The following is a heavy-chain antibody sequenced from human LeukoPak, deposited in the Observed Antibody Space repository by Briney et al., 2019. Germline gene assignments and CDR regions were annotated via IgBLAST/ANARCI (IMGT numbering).Heavy chain of an antibody. Sequence: PGGSLRLSRAASGFTFSYYGMHWVRQAPGKGLEWVAFIRYDGNDKFYAETVKGRFTISRDTSRKIVYLLMNSLRPEDTAVYYCTKPLMRDRWFGESWGQGTLVTVSS. J-gene: IGHJ5*02. CDR1: GFTFSYYG. D-gene: IGHD3-10*01. CDR3: TKPLMRDRWFGES. CDR2: IRYDGNDK. V-gene: IGHV3-30*02.